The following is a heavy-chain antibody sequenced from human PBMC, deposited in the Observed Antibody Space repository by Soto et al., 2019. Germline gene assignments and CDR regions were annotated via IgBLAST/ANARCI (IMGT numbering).Heavy chain of an antibody. CDR2: ISAYNGNT. J-gene: IGHJ3*02. CDR1: GYTFTSYG. D-gene: IGHD3-9*01. CDR3: ARGQSNVLRYFDWLFTDAFDI. Sequence: ASVKVSCKASGYTFTSYGISWVRQAPGQGLEWMGWISAYNGNTNYAQKLQGRVTMTTDTSTSTAYMELRSLRSDDTAVYYCARGQSNVLRYFDWLFTDAFDIWGQGTMVTVSS. V-gene: IGHV1-18*01.